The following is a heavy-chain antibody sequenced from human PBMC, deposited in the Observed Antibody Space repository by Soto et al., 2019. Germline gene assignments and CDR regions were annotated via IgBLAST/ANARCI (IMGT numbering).Heavy chain of an antibody. V-gene: IGHV4-31*03. Sequence: SETLSLTCTVSGGSISSVGYYWSWIRQHPGKGLEWIGYIYYSGSTYYNPSLKSRVTISVDTSKNQFSLKLSSVTAADTAVYYCARDMVVPAASYYYYYGMDVWGQGTTVTVSS. CDR3: ARDMVVPAASYYYYYGMDV. D-gene: IGHD2-2*01. CDR2: IYYSGST. CDR1: GGSISSVGYY. J-gene: IGHJ6*02.